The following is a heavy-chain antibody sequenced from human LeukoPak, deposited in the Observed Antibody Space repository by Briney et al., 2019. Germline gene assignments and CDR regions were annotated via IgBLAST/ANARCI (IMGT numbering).Heavy chain of an antibody. D-gene: IGHD3-10*01. V-gene: IGHV1-46*01. CDR1: VYTFTSYY. CDR3: ERVWGSGSYFHIDY. CDR2: INPSGGST. J-gene: IGHJ4*02. Sequence: ASVKASCKASVYTFTSYYMHWVRQAPGQGLEWMGIINPSGGSTSYAQKFPGRVTMTRDTSTSTVYMELSSLRSEDTAVYYCERVWGSGSYFHIDYWGQGTLVTVSS.